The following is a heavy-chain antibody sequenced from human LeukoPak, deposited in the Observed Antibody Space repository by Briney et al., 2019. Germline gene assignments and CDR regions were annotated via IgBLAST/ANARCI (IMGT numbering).Heavy chain of an antibody. CDR1: GFTFSSYA. D-gene: IGHD6-19*01. Sequence: PGGSLRLSCAASGFTFSSYAMSWVRQAPGKGLEWVSGINGSGGSTYYADSVKGRFTISRDNSKNTLYLQMNSLRAEDTAVYYCAKTIYSSGWFDYFDYWGQGTLVTVSS. CDR2: INGSGGST. J-gene: IGHJ4*02. CDR3: AKTIYSSGWFDYFDY. V-gene: IGHV3-23*01.